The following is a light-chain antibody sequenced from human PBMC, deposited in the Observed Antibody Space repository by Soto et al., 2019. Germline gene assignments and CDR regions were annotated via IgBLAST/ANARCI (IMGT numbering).Light chain of an antibody. J-gene: IGLJ1*01. CDR2: DVS. Sequence: LTQPRSVSGSSWKAGTISFPWTRRGVGGYKHVSLYQQHPGKAPKLMIYDVSKRPSGVPDRFSGSKSGNTASLTISGLQAEDEADYYCCSYAGRSYVFGTGTKVTVL. CDR1: RRGVGGYKH. V-gene: IGLV2-11*01. CDR3: CSYAGRSYV.